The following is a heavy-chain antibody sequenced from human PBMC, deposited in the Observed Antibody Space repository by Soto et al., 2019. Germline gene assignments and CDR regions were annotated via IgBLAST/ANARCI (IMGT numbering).Heavy chain of an antibody. Sequence: GGSLRLSCAASGFTFGAFAMAWVRQRPGNGLEWVSSLSGGGGSTYYNNSVRGRCTISRDNSNSTLFLQMNNLRAEDTAVYFCSKTHRATTVVTRYRYFDLWRRGTLVTVSS. CDR2: LSGGGGST. J-gene: IGHJ2*01. V-gene: IGHV3-23*01. D-gene: IGHD4-17*01. CDR3: SKTHRATTVVTRYRYFDL. CDR1: GFTFGAFA.